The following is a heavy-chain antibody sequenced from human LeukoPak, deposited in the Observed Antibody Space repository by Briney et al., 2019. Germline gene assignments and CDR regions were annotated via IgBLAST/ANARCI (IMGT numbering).Heavy chain of an antibody. CDR2: IIPIFGAV. V-gene: IGHV1-69*01. J-gene: IGHJ3*02. CDR1: GGTFSSYA. Sequence: ASETVSCKASGGTFSSYAISWVRQAPGQGLEWMGGIIPIFGAVKYAQKFQGRVTITADESTSTAYMELSSLRSEDTAVYYCAREFREGYYDSSGYRDAFDIWGQGTMVTVSS. D-gene: IGHD3-22*01. CDR3: AREFREGYYDSSGYRDAFDI.